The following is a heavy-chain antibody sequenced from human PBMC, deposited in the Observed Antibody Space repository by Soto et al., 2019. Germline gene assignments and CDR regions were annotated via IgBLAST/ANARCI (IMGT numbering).Heavy chain of an antibody. D-gene: IGHD1-26*01. CDR2: IWYDGSNK. V-gene: IGHV3-33*01. CDR1: GFTFSSYG. CDR3: ARDSVYSVSYLDN. Sequence: QVQLVESGGGVVQPGRSLRLSCAASGFTFSSYGMHWVHQAPGKGLDWVALIWYDGSNKYYADSVKGRFTISRDNSKNTLDLQMNSLRAEDTAVYYCARDSVYSVSYLDNWGQGTLVTVSS. J-gene: IGHJ4*02.